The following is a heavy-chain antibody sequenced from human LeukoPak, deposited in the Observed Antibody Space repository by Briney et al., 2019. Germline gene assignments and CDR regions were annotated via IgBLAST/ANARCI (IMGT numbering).Heavy chain of an antibody. D-gene: IGHD5-24*01. V-gene: IGHV1-69*05. J-gene: IGHJ5*02. CDR2: IIPIFGTA. Sequence: SVKVSCKASGYTFTSYGISWVRQAPGQGLEWMGGIIPIFGTANYAQKFQGRVTITTDESTSTAYMELSSLRSEDTAVYYCARAMATILWFDPWGQGTLVTVSS. CDR1: GYTFTSYG. CDR3: ARAMATILWFDP.